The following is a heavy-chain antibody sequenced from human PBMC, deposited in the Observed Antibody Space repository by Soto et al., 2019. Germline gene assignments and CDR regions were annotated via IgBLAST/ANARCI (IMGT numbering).Heavy chain of an antibody. CDR1: GYSFHNFG. V-gene: IGHV1-18*04. CDR2: ISGQIAKT. CDR3: ARGPPSGSFSLAPRY. Sequence: VASVKVSCKASGYSFHNFGIIWVRQAPGQGLEWMGWISGQIAKTNYAQKFQGKVTMTTDTSTSTAYMELNTLTYDDTAMYYCARGPPSGSFSLAPRYWGQGTLVTVSS. J-gene: IGHJ4*02. D-gene: IGHD1-26*01.